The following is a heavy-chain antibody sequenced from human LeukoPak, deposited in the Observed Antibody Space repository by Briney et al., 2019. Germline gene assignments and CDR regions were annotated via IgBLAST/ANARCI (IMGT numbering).Heavy chain of an antibody. CDR2: ISGSGGST. D-gene: IGHD6-13*01. V-gene: IGHV3-23*01. CDR1: GFTFSSYA. CDR3: AKGRTSGSSWPFDY. J-gene: IGHJ4*02. Sequence: GGSLRLSCAASGFTFSSYAMSWVRQAPGKGLEWVSAISGSGGSTYYADSVKGRFTIFRENAKNSLFLQMNSLRAEDTAVYYCAKGRTSGSSWPFDYWGQGTLVTVSS.